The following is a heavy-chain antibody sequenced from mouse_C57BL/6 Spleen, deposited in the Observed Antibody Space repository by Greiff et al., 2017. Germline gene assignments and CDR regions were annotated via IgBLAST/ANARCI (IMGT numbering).Heavy chain of an antibody. CDR1: GYTFTSYG. J-gene: IGHJ4*01. D-gene: IGHD4-1*01. Sequence: QVQLQQSGAELARPGASVQLSCKASGYTFTSYGISWVKQRTGQGLEWIGEIYPRSGNTYYNEKLKGKATLTADKSSSTAYMELRSLTSEDSTVYFCARRDWDWDYYAMDYWGQGTSVTVSS. V-gene: IGHV1-81*01. CDR3: ARRDWDWDYYAMDY. CDR2: IYPRSGNT.